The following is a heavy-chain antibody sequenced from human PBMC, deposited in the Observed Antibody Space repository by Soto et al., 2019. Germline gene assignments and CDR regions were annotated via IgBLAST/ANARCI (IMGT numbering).Heavy chain of an antibody. Sequence: QVQLVQSGAEVKEPGSSVNVSCKTSGGTFGNTAVNWVRQVPGQGLEWIGGIVPLFGTANYAQKFWGRVMITADESTSTAYMDLSSLRSDDTAIYYCARDGDPGYSFWSGPLGGGRFDPWGQGTLVTVSS. CDR1: GGTFGNTA. J-gene: IGHJ5*02. CDR2: IVPLFGTA. V-gene: IGHV1-69*12. D-gene: IGHD3-3*01. CDR3: ARDGDPGYSFWSGPLGGGRFDP.